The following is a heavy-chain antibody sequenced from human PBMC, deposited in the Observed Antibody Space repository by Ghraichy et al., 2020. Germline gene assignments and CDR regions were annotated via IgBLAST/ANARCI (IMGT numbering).Heavy chain of an antibody. D-gene: IGHD1-1*01. CDR1: GFIFSSYW. CDR2: IKQDGSEK. V-gene: IGHV3-7*03. CDR3: ARAQIWNDAFDI. J-gene: IGHJ3*02. Sequence: GASLRLSCAASGFIFSSYWMSWVRQAPGKGLEWVANIKQDGSEKYYVDSVKGRFTISRDNAKKSLYLQMNSLRGEDTAVYYCARAQIWNDAFDIWGQGTIVTVSS.